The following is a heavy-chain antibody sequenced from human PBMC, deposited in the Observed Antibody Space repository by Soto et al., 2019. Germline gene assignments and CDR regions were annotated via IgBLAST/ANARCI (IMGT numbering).Heavy chain of an antibody. CDR1: GYSFTSYW. CDR2: IYPGDSDT. J-gene: IGHJ5*02. V-gene: IGHV5-51*01. D-gene: IGHD2-2*01. Sequence: PGESLKISCKGSGYSFTSYWIGWVRQMPGKGLEWMGIIYPGDSDTRYSPSFQGQVTISADKSISTAYLQWSSLKASDTAMYYCARNLLYCSSTSCPNWFDPWGQGTLVTVSS. CDR3: ARNLLYCSSTSCPNWFDP.